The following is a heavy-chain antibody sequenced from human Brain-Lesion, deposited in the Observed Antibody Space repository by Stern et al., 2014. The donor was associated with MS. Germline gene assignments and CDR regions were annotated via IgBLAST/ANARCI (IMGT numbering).Heavy chain of an antibody. J-gene: IGHJ6*02. CDR3: ARGVLRFLEWPYYGMDV. V-gene: IGHV1-69*01. Sequence: VQLGESGAEVKKPGSSGKVSCKASGGTFSSYAISWVRQAPGQGLEWMGGIIPIFGTANSAQKFQGRVTITADESTSTAYMELSSLRSEDTAVYYCARGVLRFLEWPYYGMDVWGQGTTVTVSS. D-gene: IGHD3-3*01. CDR2: IIPIFGTA. CDR1: GGTFSSYA.